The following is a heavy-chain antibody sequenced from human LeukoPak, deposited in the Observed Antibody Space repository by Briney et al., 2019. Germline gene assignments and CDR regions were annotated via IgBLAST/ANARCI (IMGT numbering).Heavy chain of an antibody. D-gene: IGHD2-2*03. CDR3: ARDRETPGYCSSTSCPPGFDY. CDR2: IYHSGST. J-gene: IGHJ4*02. Sequence: SETLSLTCTVSGYSISSTYYWGWIRQPPGKGLEWIGSIYHSGSTYYNPSLKSRVTISVDTSKNQFSLKLSSVTAADTAVYYCARDRETPGYCSSTSCPPGFDYWGQGTLVTVSS. CDR1: GYSISSTYY. V-gene: IGHV4-38-2*02.